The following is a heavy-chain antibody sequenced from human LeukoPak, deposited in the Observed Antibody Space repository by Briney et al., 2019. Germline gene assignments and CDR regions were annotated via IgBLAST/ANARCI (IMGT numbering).Heavy chain of an antibody. CDR2: ISSDGGAI. CDR3: VRELAY. CDR1: GFTFTTYM. J-gene: IGHJ4*02. Sequence: GGSLRLSCAASGFTFTTYMMNWVRQTPGKGLEWVSYISSDGGAIYYADSVKGRFTISRDNAQTSLFLQMNNLRAEDTAAYYCVRELAYWGQGALVTVSS. V-gene: IGHV3-48*01.